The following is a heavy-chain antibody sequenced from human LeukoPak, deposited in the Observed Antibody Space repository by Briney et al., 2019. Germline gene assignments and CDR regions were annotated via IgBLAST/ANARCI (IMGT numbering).Heavy chain of an antibody. CDR3: ANTHPLPYYYDSSGYYC. V-gene: IGHV1-2*02. CDR1: GYTFTAYY. Sequence: ASVKVSCKASGYTFTAYYIYWVRQAPGQGLEWMGWINPNSGGTNYAQKFQGRVTMTRDTSISTAYMELSRLRSDDTAVYYCANTHPLPYYYDSSGYYCWGQGTLVTVSS. D-gene: IGHD3-22*01. J-gene: IGHJ4*02. CDR2: INPNSGGT.